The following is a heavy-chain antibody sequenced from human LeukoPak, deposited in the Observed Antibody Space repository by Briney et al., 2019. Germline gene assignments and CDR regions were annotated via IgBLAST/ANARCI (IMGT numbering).Heavy chain of an antibody. CDR2: ISGSGGST. D-gene: IGHD2-2*01. CDR3: ATYCSSTSCYGRDY. CDR1: GFTFSSYA. Sequence: GGSLRLSCAASGFTFSSYAMSWVRQAPGKGLEWVSAISGSGGSTYYADSVKGRITISRDNSKNTLYLQMNSLRAEDTAVYYCATYCSSTSCYGRDYWGQGTLVTVSS. V-gene: IGHV3-23*01. J-gene: IGHJ4*02.